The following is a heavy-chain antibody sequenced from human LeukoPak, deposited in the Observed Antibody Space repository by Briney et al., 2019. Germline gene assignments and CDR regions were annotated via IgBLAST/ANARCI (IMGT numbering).Heavy chain of an antibody. V-gene: IGHV3-11*06. J-gene: IGHJ6*02. D-gene: IGHD2-15*01. CDR2: ISSSSSYT. CDR3: ARDFNGAIVVVVAAYYYGMDV. CDR1: GFTFSDYY. Sequence: KPGGSLRLSCAASGFTFSDYYRSWIRQAPGKGLEWVSYISSSSSYTNYADSVKGRFTISRDNAKNSLYLQMNSLRAEDTAVYYCARDFNGAIVVVVAAYYYGMDVWGQGTTVTVSS.